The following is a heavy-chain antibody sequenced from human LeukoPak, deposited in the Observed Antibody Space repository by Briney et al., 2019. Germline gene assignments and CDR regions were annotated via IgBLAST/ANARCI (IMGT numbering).Heavy chain of an antibody. J-gene: IGHJ4*02. Sequence: PSETLSLTCTVSGGSISSYYWSWIRQPPGKGLEWIGSIYHSGSTYYNPSLKSRVTISVDTSKNQFSLKLSSVTAADTAVYYCARATTYSSSWSYWGQGTLVTVSS. V-gene: IGHV4-38-2*02. CDR3: ARATTYSSSWSY. CDR1: GGSISSYY. D-gene: IGHD6-13*01. CDR2: IYHSGST.